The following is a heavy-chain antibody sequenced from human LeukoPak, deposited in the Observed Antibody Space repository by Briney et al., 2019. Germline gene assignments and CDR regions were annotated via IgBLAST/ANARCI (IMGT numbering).Heavy chain of an antibody. D-gene: IGHD2/OR15-2a*01. CDR3: AKDLDDSEYFFYMDV. V-gene: IGHV3-48*03. CDR2: ISSSGSTI. J-gene: IGHJ6*03. CDR1: GFTFSSYE. Sequence: QTGGSLRLSCAASGFTFSSYEMNWVRQAPGKGLEWVSYISSSGSTIYYADSVQGRFTISRDNSKNTLYLQMSSLRAEDTAVYFCAKDLDDSEYFFYMDVWGKGTTVTVSS.